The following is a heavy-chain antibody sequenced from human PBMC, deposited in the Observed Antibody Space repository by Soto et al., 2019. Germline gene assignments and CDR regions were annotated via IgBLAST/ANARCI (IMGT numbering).Heavy chain of an antibody. J-gene: IGHJ4*02. D-gene: IGHD4-4*01. Sequence: PSETVSRTCTVSYGSISVSSVFWGWVREPPGKGLEWIGNIDYSGTAYFNPSLGTRVTFPVDTSKNQFSMTLYSVTDADTAVYYCARTTGRHLDLWGQGILVTVS. CDR1: YGSISVSSVF. CDR3: ARTTGRHLDL. V-gene: IGHV4-39*01. CDR2: IDYSGTA.